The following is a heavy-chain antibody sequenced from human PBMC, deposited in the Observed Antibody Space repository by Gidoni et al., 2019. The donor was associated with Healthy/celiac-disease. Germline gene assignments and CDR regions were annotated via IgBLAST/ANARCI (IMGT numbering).Heavy chain of an antibody. Sequence: EVQLLESGGGLVQPGGSLRLSCAASGFTFSSYAMSWVRQAPGKGLEWVSAISGSGGSTYYADSVKGRFTISRDNSKNTLYLQMNSLRAEDTAVYYCAKGTDETYYYDSSGYVVSYYFDYWGQGTLVTVSS. V-gene: IGHV3-23*01. J-gene: IGHJ4*02. CDR3: AKGTDETYYYDSSGYVVSYYFDY. CDR1: GFTFSSYA. CDR2: ISGSGGST. D-gene: IGHD3-22*01.